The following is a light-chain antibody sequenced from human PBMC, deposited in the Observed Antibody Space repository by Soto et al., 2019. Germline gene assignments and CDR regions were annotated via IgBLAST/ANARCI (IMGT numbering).Light chain of an antibody. CDR2: DAS. CDR3: QQRSNWPPEGT. Sequence: EIVLTQSPATLSLSPGERATLSCRASQSVSSYLAWYQQKPGQAPRLLIYDASNRATGIPVRFSGSGSGTDFTLTISSLEPEDFAVYYCQQRSNWPPEGTFGQGTKVEIK. V-gene: IGKV3-11*01. CDR1: QSVSSY. J-gene: IGKJ1*01.